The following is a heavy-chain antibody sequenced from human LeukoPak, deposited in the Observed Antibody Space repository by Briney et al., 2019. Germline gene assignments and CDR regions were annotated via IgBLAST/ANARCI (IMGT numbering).Heavy chain of an antibody. Sequence: PSETLSLTCTVSGGSISNYYWSWIRQSPVKGLEWIGFIYYSGSTNYNPSLKSRVTISVDTSKNQFSLNLSSVTAADTGVYYCARAPEYGWGSYLLYWGQGIQVTVSS. CDR1: GGSISNYY. CDR2: IYYSGST. CDR3: ARAPEYGWGSYLLY. V-gene: IGHV4-59*08. J-gene: IGHJ4*02. D-gene: IGHD3-10*01.